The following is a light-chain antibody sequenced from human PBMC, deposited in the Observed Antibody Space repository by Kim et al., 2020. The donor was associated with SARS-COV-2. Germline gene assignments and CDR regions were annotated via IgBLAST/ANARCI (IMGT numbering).Light chain of an antibody. CDR2: AAS. J-gene: IGKJ5*01. V-gene: IGKV1-9*01. Sequence: DIEFTQSPSFLSASVGDRVTITCRASQGIDNYLAWYQQKPGKAPDLLIYAASTLQSGVPSRFSGSGSGTDFTLTISGLLPEDSATYYCQQLDSYPITFGQGTRLEIK. CDR1: QGIDNY. CDR3: QQLDSYPIT.